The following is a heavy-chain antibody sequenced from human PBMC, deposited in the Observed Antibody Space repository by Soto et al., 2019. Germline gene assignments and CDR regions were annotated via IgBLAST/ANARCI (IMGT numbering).Heavy chain of an antibody. Sequence: QLQLQESGSGLVKPSQTLSLTCAVSGGSISSGGYSWSWIRQPPGKGLEWIGYIYHSGSTYYNPSLKRRVTISVDRSKNQFSLKLSSVTAADTAVYYCARFYGDYNNWFDPWGQGTLVTVSS. D-gene: IGHD4-17*01. CDR3: ARFYGDYNNWFDP. CDR1: GGSISSGGYS. J-gene: IGHJ5*02. CDR2: IYHSGST. V-gene: IGHV4-30-2*01.